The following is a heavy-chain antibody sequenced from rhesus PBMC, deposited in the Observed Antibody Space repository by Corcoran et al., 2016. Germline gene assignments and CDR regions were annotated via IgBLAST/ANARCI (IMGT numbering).Heavy chain of an antibody. V-gene: IGHV4-99*01. Sequence: QVQLPASGPGLVKPSETLSLTCAVSGYSFISGSYCGWIRHPPCAGLEWIWYIGCSSRSPYYNPSLNSLFTMSKSTSKNQFSRKLSSVTAADTAVYYCATEEYLAGYGLDSWVQGVVFTVSS. CDR3: ATEEYLAGYGLDS. CDR1: GYSFISGSY. D-gene: IGHD2-21*01. J-gene: IGHJ6*01. CDR2: IGCSSRSP.